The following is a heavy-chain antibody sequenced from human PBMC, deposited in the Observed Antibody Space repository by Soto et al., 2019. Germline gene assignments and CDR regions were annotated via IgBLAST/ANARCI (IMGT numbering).Heavy chain of an antibody. J-gene: IGHJ6*02. Sequence: ASVKVSCTASGYTFTSYGISWVRQAPGQGLEWMGWISAYNGNTNYAQKLQGRVTMTTDTSTSTAYMELRSLRSDDTAVYYCARGGAGGDYYYYGMDGWGQGITVTVSS. CDR1: GYTFTSYG. CDR2: ISAYNGNT. V-gene: IGHV1-18*01. D-gene: IGHD3-10*01. CDR3: ARGGAGGDYYYYGMDG.